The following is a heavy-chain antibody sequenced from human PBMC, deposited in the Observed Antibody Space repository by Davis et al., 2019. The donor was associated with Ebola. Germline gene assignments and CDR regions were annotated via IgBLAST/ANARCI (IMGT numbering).Heavy chain of an antibody. V-gene: IGHV1-46*01. CDR1: GYTFTNYY. Sequence: ASVKVSCKASGYTFTNYYMHWVRQAPGQGLEWMGMINPNDGRTIYAQKFQGRVTVTRDTSTTTVYMDLSSLRAEDTAVYYCARRSAVDYWGQGTLVTVSS. CDR3: ARRSAVDY. J-gene: IGHJ4*02. CDR2: INPNDGRT.